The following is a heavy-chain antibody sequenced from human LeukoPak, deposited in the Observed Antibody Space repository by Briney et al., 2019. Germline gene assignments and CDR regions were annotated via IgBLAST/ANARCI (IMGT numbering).Heavy chain of an antibody. CDR2: ISWNSGSI. CDR1: GFTFDDYA. Sequence: HPGRSLRLSCAASGFTFDDYAMHWVRQAPGKGLEWVSGISWNSGSIGYADSVKGRLTISGDNAKNSLYLQMNSLRAEDTAVYYCARDSTYCGGGTCYNDAFDIWGQGTMVTVSS. D-gene: IGHD2-15*01. J-gene: IGHJ3*02. V-gene: IGHV3-9*01. CDR3: ARDSTYCGGGTCYNDAFDI.